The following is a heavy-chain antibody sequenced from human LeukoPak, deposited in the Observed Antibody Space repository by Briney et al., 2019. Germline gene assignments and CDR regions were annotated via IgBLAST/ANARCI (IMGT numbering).Heavy chain of an antibody. CDR3: ARALRYYYYGMDV. CDR2: IYYSGST. CDR1: GGSISSYY. V-gene: IGHV4-59*01. J-gene: IGHJ6*02. Sequence: SSETLSLTCTVSGGSISSYYWSWIRQPPGKGLEWIGYIYYSGSTNYNPSLKSRVTISVDTSKNQFSLKLSSVTAADTAVYCCARALRYYYYGMDVWGQGTTVTVSS.